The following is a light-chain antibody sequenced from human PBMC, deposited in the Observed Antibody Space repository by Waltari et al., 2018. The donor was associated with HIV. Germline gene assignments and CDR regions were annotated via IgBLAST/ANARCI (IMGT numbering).Light chain of an antibody. CDR3: QQSYTTPCT. CDR2: SAS. J-gene: IGKJ2*02. Sequence: DIRMTQSPSSLSASVGDRVPITCRASQSISSHLNWYQQQPGKTPKLLIYSASSLQSGVPLRFSCSGSGTDFTLTITSLQPEDVATYYCQQSYTTPCTFGQGTKLDIQ. V-gene: IGKV1-39*01. CDR1: QSISSH.